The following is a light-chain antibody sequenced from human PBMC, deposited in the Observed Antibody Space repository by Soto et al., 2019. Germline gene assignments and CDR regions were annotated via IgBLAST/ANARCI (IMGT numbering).Light chain of an antibody. CDR2: AAS. J-gene: IGKJ4*01. CDR1: QGVSSY. V-gene: IGKV1-9*01. CDR3: QQLNSYLT. Sequence: DIQLTQSPSSLSASLGDRVTLSCRASQGVSSYLAWYQQKPGKAPKLLIYAASTMQSGVPSRFSGSGSGTEFTLTSSSQQPEDFATYYCQQLNSYLTFGGGTKVEIK.